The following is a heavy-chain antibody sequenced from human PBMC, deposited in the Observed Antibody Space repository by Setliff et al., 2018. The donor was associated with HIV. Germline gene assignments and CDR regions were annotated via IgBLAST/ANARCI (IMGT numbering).Heavy chain of an antibody. J-gene: IGHJ4*02. CDR3: ASGCLFGGSGPCRNFEF. Sequence: ASVKVSCKASRYTFSNYDVNWVRQAAGQGLEWMAWMNPISDHRGYAQKFQGRLTMTKDTSTSTVYMELSSLKSDDTAVYYCASGCLFGGSGPCRNFEFWGQGTLVTVSS. V-gene: IGHV1-8*02. D-gene: IGHD3-10*02. CDR2: MNPISDHR. CDR1: RYTFSNYD.